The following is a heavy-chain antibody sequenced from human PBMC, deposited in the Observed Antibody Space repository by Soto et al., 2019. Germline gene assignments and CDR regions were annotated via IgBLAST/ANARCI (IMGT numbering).Heavy chain of an antibody. CDR2: ISSSSSTI. CDR1: GFTFSSYS. D-gene: IGHD3-3*01. J-gene: IGHJ5*02. CDR3: ARESRFLEWLSLNWFDP. V-gene: IGHV3-48*02. Sequence: GGSLRLSCAASGFTFSSYSMNWVRQAPGKGLEWVSYISSSSSTIYYADSVKGRFTISRDNTKNSLYLQMNSLRDEDTAVYYCARESRFLEWLSLNWFDPWGQGTLVTVSS.